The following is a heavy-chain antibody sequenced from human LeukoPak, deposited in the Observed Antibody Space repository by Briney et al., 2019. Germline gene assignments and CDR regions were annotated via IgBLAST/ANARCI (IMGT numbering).Heavy chain of an antibody. D-gene: IGHD3-16*01. CDR1: GYTFTSFY. V-gene: IGHV1-46*01. CDR3: ASEEEGGTFDY. Sequence: ASVKVSCKASGYTFTSFYMHWVRQAPGQGLEWMGIVKPSGGSTDYAQNFQGRVTMTWDTSTSTVYMELSSLRSEDTAVYYCASEEEGGTFDYWGQGTLVTVSS. J-gene: IGHJ4*02. CDR2: VKPSGGST.